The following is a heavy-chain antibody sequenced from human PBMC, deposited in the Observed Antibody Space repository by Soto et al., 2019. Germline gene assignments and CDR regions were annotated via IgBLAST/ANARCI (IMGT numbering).Heavy chain of an antibody. D-gene: IGHD2-8*02. Sequence: GASLKISCQASGYSFSNFWIAWVRQMPGEGLEWLGIIYPDDSDTRYSPSFLGQVTISADKSIKTTYLQWSSLKASDTAIYFCASSVLVTSTMNYFDLWGQGTLVTVSS. CDR3: ASSVLVTSTMNYFDL. V-gene: IGHV5-51*01. CDR1: GYSFSNFW. CDR2: IYPDDSDT. J-gene: IGHJ4*02.